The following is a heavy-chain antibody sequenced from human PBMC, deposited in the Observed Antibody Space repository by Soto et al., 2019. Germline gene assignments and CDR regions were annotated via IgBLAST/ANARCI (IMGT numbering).Heavy chain of an antibody. V-gene: IGHV4-59*01. CDR2: IYYGGNT. J-gene: IGHJ4*02. D-gene: IGHD6-19*01. CDR3: ARVREGSGIAVAGYFDS. Sequence: PSETLSLTCNVSGGSMRTYYWGWIRQPPGKGLEWIGHIYYGGNTNYNPSLKSRVTISVDTSRNQFSLRLNSVTPADTAVYFCARVREGSGIAVAGYFDSWGPGTLVTVS. CDR1: GGSMRTYY.